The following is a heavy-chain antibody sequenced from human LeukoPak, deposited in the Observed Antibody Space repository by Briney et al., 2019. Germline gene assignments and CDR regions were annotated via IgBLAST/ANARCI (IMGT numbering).Heavy chain of an antibody. Sequence: GGSLRLSCAASGFTFSNAWMSWVRRAPGKGLEWVGRIKSKTDGGTTDYAAPVKGRFTISRDDSKNTQYLQMNSLKTEDTAVYYCTTGAIIAAAWDDYWGQGTLVTVSS. CDR3: TTGAIIAAAWDDY. V-gene: IGHV3-15*01. D-gene: IGHD6-13*01. CDR2: IKSKTDGGTT. CDR1: GFTFSNAW. J-gene: IGHJ4*02.